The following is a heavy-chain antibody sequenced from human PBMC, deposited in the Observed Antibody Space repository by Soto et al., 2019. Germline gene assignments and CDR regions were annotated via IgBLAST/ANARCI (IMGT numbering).Heavy chain of an antibody. CDR1: GYTFTRSD. CDR3: AGDRFHAFDI. J-gene: IGHJ3*02. D-gene: IGHD3-10*01. Sequence: VALSNVSCPPSGYTFTRSDINWLGQANGQGLEGMGWMNPNSGNTGYAQKFQGRVTMTRNTSISTAYMELSSLRSEDTAVYYCAGDRFHAFDIWGQGTMVTVS. CDR2: MNPNSGNT. V-gene: IGHV1-8*01.